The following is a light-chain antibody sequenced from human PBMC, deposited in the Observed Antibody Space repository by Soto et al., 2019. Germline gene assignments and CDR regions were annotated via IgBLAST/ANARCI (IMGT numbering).Light chain of an antibody. Sequence: QSVLTQPASVSGSPGQSITISCTGTSSDVGGYKYVSWYQQYPGKAPKFMIYEVTNRPSGVSNRFSGSKSGNTASLTISGLQAEDEADYYCTSYTSSNTWVFGGGTKLTVL. CDR1: SSDVGGYKY. J-gene: IGLJ3*02. CDR2: EVT. V-gene: IGLV2-14*01. CDR3: TSYTSSNTWV.